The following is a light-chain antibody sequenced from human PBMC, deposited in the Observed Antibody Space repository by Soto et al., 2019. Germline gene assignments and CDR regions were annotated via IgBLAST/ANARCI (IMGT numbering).Light chain of an antibody. J-gene: IGLJ2*01. Sequence: QSALTQPASVSGSPGQSITISGTGTRSDVGAYNYVSWYQHHPGRAPKLISFEVSHRPSGVSERFSCSQSGNTASLTISGLQTENEADYDCTAYTRTRKLRFGGGTKL. CDR3: TAYTRTRKLR. CDR2: EVS. CDR1: RSDVGAYNY. V-gene: IGLV2-14*01.